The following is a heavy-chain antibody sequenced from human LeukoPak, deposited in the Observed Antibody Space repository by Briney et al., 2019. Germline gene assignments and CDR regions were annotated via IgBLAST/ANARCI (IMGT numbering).Heavy chain of an antibody. CDR1: GFTFSSYS. D-gene: IGHD1-26*01. CDR3: AKDQLLGGSYTFDY. V-gene: IGHV3-21*01. J-gene: IGHJ4*02. CDR2: ITTTGSYI. Sequence: GGSLRLSCAASGFTFSSYSMNWVRQAPGKGLEWVASITTTGSYIYYADSVKGRFTISRDNSKNSLYLQMNSLRAEDTAVYYCAKDQLLGGSYTFDYWGQGTLVTVSS.